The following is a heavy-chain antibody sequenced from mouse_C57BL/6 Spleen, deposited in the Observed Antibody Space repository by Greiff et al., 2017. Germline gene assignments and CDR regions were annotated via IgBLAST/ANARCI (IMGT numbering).Heavy chain of an antibody. CDR2: INPNYGTT. CDR1: GYSFTDYN. CDR3: ASQDYGSTHYYAMDY. J-gene: IGHJ4*01. Sequence: VQLQQSGPELVKPGASVKISCKASGYSFTDYNMNWVKQSNGKSLEWIGVINPNYGTTSYNQKFKGKATLTVDQSSSTAYMQLNSLTSEDSAVYYCASQDYGSTHYYAMDYWGQGTSVTVSS. D-gene: IGHD1-1*01. V-gene: IGHV1-39*01.